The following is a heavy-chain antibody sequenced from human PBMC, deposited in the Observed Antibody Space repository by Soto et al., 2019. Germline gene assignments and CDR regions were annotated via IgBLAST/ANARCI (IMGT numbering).Heavy chain of an antibody. D-gene: IGHD2-2*01. V-gene: IGHV1-69*02. Sequence: QVQLVQSGAEVKKPGSSVKVSCKASGGPFSSYTISWVRQAPGQGLEWMGRIIPILGIANYAQKFQGRVTITADKSTSTAYMELSSLRSEDTAVYYCARGGCSSTSCYGKGFDYWGQGTLVTVSS. CDR1: GGPFSSYT. CDR2: IIPILGIA. CDR3: ARGGCSSTSCYGKGFDY. J-gene: IGHJ4*02.